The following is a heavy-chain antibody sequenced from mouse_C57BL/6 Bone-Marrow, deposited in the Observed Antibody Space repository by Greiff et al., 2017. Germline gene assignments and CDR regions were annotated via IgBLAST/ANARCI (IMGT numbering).Heavy chain of an antibody. V-gene: IGHV5-4*03. Sequence: EVNVVESGGGLVKPGGSLKLSCAASGFTFSSYAMSWVRQTPEKRLEWVATTSDGGSYTYYPDKVKGRFTIYRDNAKNNLYLQMSHLKSEDTAMYYCARAYYSNPYAMDYWGEGTSVTVSS. CDR1: GFTFSSYA. J-gene: IGHJ4*01. CDR3: ARAYYSNPYAMDY. D-gene: IGHD2-5*01. CDR2: TSDGGSYT.